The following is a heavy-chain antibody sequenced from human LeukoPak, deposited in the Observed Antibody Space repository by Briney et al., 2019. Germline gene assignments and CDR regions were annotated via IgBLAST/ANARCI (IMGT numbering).Heavy chain of an antibody. CDR3: ARDQHIVVVPAAKWVAFDI. CDR2: ISGSGGST. Sequence: PGGSLRLSCAASGFTFSSYAMSWVRQAPGKGLEWVSAISGSGGSTYYADSVKGRFTISRDNSKNTLYLQMNSLRAEDTAVYYCARDQHIVVVPAAKWVAFDIWGQGTMVTVSS. D-gene: IGHD2-2*01. V-gene: IGHV3-23*01. J-gene: IGHJ3*02. CDR1: GFTFSSYA.